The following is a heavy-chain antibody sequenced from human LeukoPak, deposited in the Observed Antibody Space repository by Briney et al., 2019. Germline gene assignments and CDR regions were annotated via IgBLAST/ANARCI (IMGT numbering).Heavy chain of an antibody. V-gene: IGHV3-23*01. CDR2: IIGSGGNT. CDR1: GFTFSSYW. Sequence: GGSLRLSCAASGFTFSSYWMSWVRQAPGKGLECVSSIIGSGGNTYQADSVKGRFTISRDNSKNTLYLQMSSLRAEDTAIYYCASHDSSGYYLYRHFWYWGQGALVTVSS. D-gene: IGHD3-22*01. CDR3: ASHDSSGYYLYRHFWY. J-gene: IGHJ4*02.